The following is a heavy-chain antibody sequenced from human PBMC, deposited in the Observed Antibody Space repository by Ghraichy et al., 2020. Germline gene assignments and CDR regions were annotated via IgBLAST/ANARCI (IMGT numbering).Heavy chain of an antibody. CDR2: IYPGDSDT. V-gene: IGHV5-51*04. CDR1: GYSFTSYW. CDR3: ARRIAVAGTGWFDP. J-gene: IGHJ5*02. D-gene: IGHD6-19*01. Sequence: GGSLNISCKGSGYSFTSYWIGWVRQMPGKGLEWMGIIYPGDSDTRYSPSFQGQVTISADKPISTAYLQWSSLKASDTAMYYCARRIAVAGTGWFDPWGQGTLVTVSS.